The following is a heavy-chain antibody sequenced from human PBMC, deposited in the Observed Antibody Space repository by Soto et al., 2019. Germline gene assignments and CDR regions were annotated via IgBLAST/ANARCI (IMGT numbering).Heavy chain of an antibody. J-gene: IGHJ3*02. CDR3: ARDSITIPDAFDI. V-gene: IGHV3-21*01. CDR2: ISSSSSYI. D-gene: IGHD3-3*01. Sequence: GSLRLSCAASGFTFSSYSMNWVRQAPGKGLEWVSSISSSSSYIYYADSVKGRFTISRDNAKNSLYLQMNSLRAEDTAVYYCARDSITIPDAFDIWGQGTMVTVSS. CDR1: GFTFSSYS.